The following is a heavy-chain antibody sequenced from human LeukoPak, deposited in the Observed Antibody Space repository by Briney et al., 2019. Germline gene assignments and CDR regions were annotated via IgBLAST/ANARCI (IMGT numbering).Heavy chain of an antibody. J-gene: IGHJ5*02. CDR1: GGSISSYY. D-gene: IGHD3-10*01. V-gene: IGHV4-59*01. Sequence: SETLSLTCTVSGGSISSYYWSWIRQPPGKGLEWIGYIYYSGSTNYNPSLKSRVTISVDTSKNQFSLKLSSVTAADTAVYYCARGDTMVRGVNWFDPWGQGTLVTVSS. CDR3: ARGDTMVRGVNWFDP. CDR2: IYYSGST.